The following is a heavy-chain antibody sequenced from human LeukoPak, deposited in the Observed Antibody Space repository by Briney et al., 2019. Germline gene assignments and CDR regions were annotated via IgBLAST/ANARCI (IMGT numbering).Heavy chain of an antibody. CDR3: ARPYYDSSAPPYDY. V-gene: IGHV1-18*01. J-gene: IGHJ4*02. CDR1: GYTFTSYG. D-gene: IGHD3-22*01. Sequence: ASVKVSCKASGYTFTSYGISWVRQAPGQGLEWMGWISAYNGNTNYAQKLQGRVTMTTDTSTSTAYMELRSLRSDDTAVYYCARPYYDSSAPPYDYWGQGTLVTVSS. CDR2: ISAYNGNT.